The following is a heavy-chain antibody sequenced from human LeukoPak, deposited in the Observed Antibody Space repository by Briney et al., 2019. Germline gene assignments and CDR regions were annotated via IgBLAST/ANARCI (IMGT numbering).Heavy chain of an antibody. J-gene: IGHJ4*02. V-gene: IGHV3-30*03. CDR3: ATDLSPIAVAGSDGFDY. D-gene: IGHD6-19*01. CDR1: GFTVSSYG. CDR2: VSYDGSNK. Sequence: PGGSLRLSCAASGFTVSSYGMHWVRQAPGKGLEWVAVVSYDGSNKYYADSVKGRFTISRDNSKNTLYLQMNSLRAEDTAVYYCATDLSPIAVAGSDGFDYWGQGTLVTVSS.